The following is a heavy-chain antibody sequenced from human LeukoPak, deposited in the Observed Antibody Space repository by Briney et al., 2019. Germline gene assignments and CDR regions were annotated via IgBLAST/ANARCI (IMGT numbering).Heavy chain of an antibody. Sequence: SETLSPSCNVSGVSISSSIYYWAWIRQPPGKGLEWIGSIFYSGSAYYSPSLKSRLAIPLDTSKNQFSLKLSSVTAADTAVYYCARIGHGANSHLKWYFDLWGRGTLVTVSS. CDR1: GVSISSSIYY. V-gene: IGHV4-39*01. J-gene: IGHJ2*01. D-gene: IGHD4-23*01. CDR3: ARIGHGANSHLKWYFDL. CDR2: IFYSGSA.